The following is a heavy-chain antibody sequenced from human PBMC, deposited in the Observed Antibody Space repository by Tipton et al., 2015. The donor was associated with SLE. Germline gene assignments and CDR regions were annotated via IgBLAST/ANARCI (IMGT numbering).Heavy chain of an antibody. V-gene: IGHV4-34*01. CDR1: GESFSGYY. CDR2: INHSGRT. CDR3: ARGGTGDGGNPFDP. D-gene: IGHD4-23*01. J-gene: IGHJ5*02. Sequence: TLSLTCAVYGESFSGYYWSWIRQPPGKGLEWIGEINHSGRTNYYPSLKSRVTISRDTSRNQLSLKLSSVTAADTAVYYCARGGTGDGGNPFDPWGQGTLVTVSS.